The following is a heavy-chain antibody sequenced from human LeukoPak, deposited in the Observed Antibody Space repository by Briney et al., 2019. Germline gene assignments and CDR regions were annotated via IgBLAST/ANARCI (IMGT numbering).Heavy chain of an antibody. D-gene: IGHD3-9*01. Sequence: GESLKISCKGSGPSFTNYWIAWVRQLPGKGLEWMGTIYPGDSGTTYSPSFQGQVTISADKSISTAYLQWSSLKASDTAMYYCASAVGYLAVWGQGTLVTVSS. CDR1: GPSFTNYW. CDR2: IYPGDSGT. V-gene: IGHV5-51*01. J-gene: IGHJ4*02. CDR3: ASAVGYLAV.